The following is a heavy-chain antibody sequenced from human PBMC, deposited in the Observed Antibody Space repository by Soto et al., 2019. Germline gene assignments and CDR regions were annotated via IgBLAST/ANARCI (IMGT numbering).Heavy chain of an antibody. J-gene: IGHJ6*02. CDR2: IIPIFGTA. D-gene: IGHD2-2*01. Sequence: SVKVSCKASGGTFSSYAISWVRQAPGQGLELMGGIIPIFGTANYAQKFQGRVTITADESTSIAYMELSSLRSEDTAVYYCAKRDRDIVVVPAAIPLGPYGMDVWGQGTTVTVSS. CDR1: GGTFSSYA. CDR3: AKRDRDIVVVPAAIPLGPYGMDV. V-gene: IGHV1-69*13.